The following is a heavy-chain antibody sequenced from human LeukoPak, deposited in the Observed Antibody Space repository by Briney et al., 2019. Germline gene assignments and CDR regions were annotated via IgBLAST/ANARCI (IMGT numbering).Heavy chain of an antibody. CDR1: GGSISSYY. D-gene: IGHD4-17*01. J-gene: IGHJ4*02. V-gene: IGHV4-59*01. CDR2: INYSGTT. Sequence: SETLSLTCTVSGGSISSYYWSWIRQPPGKGLEWIGYINYSGTTNYNPSLKSRVAISVDTSKNQFSLKLRSVTAADTAVYYCVRDKGDVTRASSERFDYWGQGTLVTVSS. CDR3: VRDKGDVTRASSERFDY.